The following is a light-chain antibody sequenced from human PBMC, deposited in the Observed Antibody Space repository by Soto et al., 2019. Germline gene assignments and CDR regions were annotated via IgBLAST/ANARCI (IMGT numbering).Light chain of an antibody. CDR3: QPYNNWPLT. V-gene: IGKV3-15*01. J-gene: IGKJ4*01. CDR2: DTS. Sequence: EVVLTQSPGTLSLSPGERATLSCRASQSVAANYLAWYQQKRGQAPRLLIHDTSTRATGVPARFSGSRSGPEFTLTINSLQSEDFAIYYCQPYNNWPLTFGGGTKV. CDR1: QSVAANY.